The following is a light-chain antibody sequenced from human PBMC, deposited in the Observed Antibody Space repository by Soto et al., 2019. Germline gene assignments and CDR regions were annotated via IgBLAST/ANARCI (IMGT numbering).Light chain of an antibody. CDR1: QSLLHIPGETF. V-gene: IGKV2D-29*02. CDR3: MQSTQLPPT. Sequence: DVVMTQTPLSLSVAPGERASISCKSSQSLLHIPGETFLFWYLQKPGQSPQLLIYEVSTRVSGVPDRFSGSGSGTAFTLEISRVETDDVGIYYCMQSTQLPPTFGQGTRLEIK. CDR2: EVS. J-gene: IGKJ5*01.